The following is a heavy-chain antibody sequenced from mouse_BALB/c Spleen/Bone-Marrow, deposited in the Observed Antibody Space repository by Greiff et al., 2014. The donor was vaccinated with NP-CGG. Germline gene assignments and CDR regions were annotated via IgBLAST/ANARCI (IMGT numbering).Heavy chain of an antibody. CDR2: IYPGDGDT. V-gene: IGHV1-87*01. D-gene: IGHD1-1*01. CDR1: GYTFTSYW. CDR3: ARGDYGSSYEGAMDC. Sequence: VQLQQSGAELARPGASVKLSCKASGYTFTSYWMQWVKQRPGQGLEWIGAIYPGDGDTRYTQKFEGKATLTADKSSSTAYMQLSSLASEDSAVYYCARGDYGSSYEGAMDCWGQGTSVTVSS. J-gene: IGHJ4*01.